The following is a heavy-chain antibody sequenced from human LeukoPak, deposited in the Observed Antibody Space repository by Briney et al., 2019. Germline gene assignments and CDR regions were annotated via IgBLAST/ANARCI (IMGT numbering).Heavy chain of an antibody. CDR1: GFTFSSYG. D-gene: IGHD3-16*01. Sequence: GSLRLSCAASGFTFSSYGMHWVRQAPGKGLEWVAVIWYDGSNRYYADSLKGRFTISRDNSKNTLYLQMNSLTADDTAVYYCARDPLGVLSYFDYWGQGTLVTVSS. J-gene: IGHJ4*02. V-gene: IGHV3-33*01. CDR2: IWYDGSNR. CDR3: ARDPLGVLSYFDY.